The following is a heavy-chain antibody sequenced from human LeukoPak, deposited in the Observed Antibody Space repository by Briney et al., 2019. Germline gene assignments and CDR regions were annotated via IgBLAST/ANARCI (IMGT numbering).Heavy chain of an antibody. D-gene: IGHD3-22*01. V-gene: IGHV4-4*07. CDR2: IYTSGST. CDR3: ASETISYDSSGYYYRRFDY. Sequence: SETLSLTCTVSGGSISSYYWSWIRQPPGKGLEWIGRIYTSGSTNYNPSLKSRVTMSVDTSKNQFSLKLSSVTAADTAVYYCASETISYDSSGYYYRRFDYWGQGTLVTVSS. J-gene: IGHJ4*02. CDR1: GGSISSYY.